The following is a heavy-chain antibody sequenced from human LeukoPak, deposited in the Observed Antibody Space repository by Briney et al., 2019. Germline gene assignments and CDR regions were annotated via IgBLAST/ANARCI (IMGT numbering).Heavy chain of an antibody. CDR2: IYYIGGT. CDR3: ARANPLYGGYHFDL. D-gene: IGHD4-17*01. Sequence: SETLSLTCAVSGGSISRYYRSWIRQPPGKGLEWIGCIYYIGGTTYNPSLVRRVSISVDTSKRQFSRKLRSVTAADTAVYYCARANPLYGGYHFDLWGQGSPVTVSS. CDR1: GGSISRYY. J-gene: IGHJ4*02. V-gene: IGHV4-59*01.